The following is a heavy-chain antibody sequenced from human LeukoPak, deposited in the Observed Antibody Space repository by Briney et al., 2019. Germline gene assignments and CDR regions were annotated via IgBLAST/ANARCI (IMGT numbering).Heavy chain of an antibody. D-gene: IGHD3-3*01. Sequence: SETLSLTCAVYGGSFSGYYWSWIRQPPGKGLEWIGEINHSGSTNCNPSLKSRVTISVDTSKNQFSLKLSSVTAADTAVYYCARRLPRVKNFDYWGQGTLVTVSS. J-gene: IGHJ4*02. CDR1: GGSFSGYY. V-gene: IGHV4-34*01. CDR3: ARRLPRVKNFDY. CDR2: INHSGST.